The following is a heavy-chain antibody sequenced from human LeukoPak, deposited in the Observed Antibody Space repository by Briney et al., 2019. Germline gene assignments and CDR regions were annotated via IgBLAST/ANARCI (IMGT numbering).Heavy chain of an antibody. Sequence: GGSLRLSCAASGFTFDDYGMSWVRQAPGKGLEWVSGINWNGGSTGYADSVKGRFTISRDNAKNSLYLQMNSLRAEDTALYYCAKDIRKLRMGATNTGAFDIWGQGTMVTVSS. J-gene: IGHJ3*02. CDR2: INWNGGST. D-gene: IGHD1-26*01. V-gene: IGHV3-20*04. CDR1: GFTFDDYG. CDR3: AKDIRKLRMGATNTGAFDI.